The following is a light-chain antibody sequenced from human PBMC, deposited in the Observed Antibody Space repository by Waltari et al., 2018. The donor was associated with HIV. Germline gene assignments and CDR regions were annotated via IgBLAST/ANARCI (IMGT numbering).Light chain of an antibody. CDR1: TSDIGTYVY. Sequence: QSALTQPPSASGSPGQSVPLSCTGTTSDIGTYVYVSWYQQHPGKAPNLVLSEVTKRPSGVSDRFSGSKSGNTAFLTVSGLQAEDEADYYCSSFANRDGFYVLFGGGTRLTVL. J-gene: IGLJ2*01. CDR2: EVT. V-gene: IGLV2-8*01. CDR3: SSFANRDGFYVL.